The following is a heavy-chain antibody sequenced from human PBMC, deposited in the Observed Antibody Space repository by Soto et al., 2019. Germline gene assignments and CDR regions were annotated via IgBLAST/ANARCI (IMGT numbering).Heavy chain of an antibody. CDR2: INPNIGGT. CDR1: GYTFIAYY. CDR3: SNVLRTGSPPDY. Sequence: QVQLVQSGAEVKKPGASVKVSCKSFGYTFIAYYLHWVRQAPGQGLEWMGWINPNIGGTNYAQKFQGRVTMTRDTSISTSYMELSRLTSDDTAVYYCSNVLRTGSPPDYGGQGTLFTVSS. V-gene: IGHV1-2*02. J-gene: IGHJ4*02.